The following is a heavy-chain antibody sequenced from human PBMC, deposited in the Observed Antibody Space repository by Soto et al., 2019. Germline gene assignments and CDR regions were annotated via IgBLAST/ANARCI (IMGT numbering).Heavy chain of an antibody. J-gene: IGHJ2*01. Sequence: QVQLVESGGGVVQPGRSLRLSCAASGFTFSSYAMHWVRQAPGKGLEWVAVISYDGSNKYYADSVKGRFTISRDNSKNTLYLQMNSLRAEDTAVYYCARDRGIAAAGHSWYFDLWGRGTLVTVSS. CDR1: GFTFSSYA. CDR3: ARDRGIAAAGHSWYFDL. CDR2: ISYDGSNK. D-gene: IGHD6-13*01. V-gene: IGHV3-30-3*01.